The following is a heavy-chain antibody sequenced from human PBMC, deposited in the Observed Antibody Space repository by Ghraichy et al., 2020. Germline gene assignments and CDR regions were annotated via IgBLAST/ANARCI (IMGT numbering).Heavy chain of an antibody. D-gene: IGHD3-16*01. CDR3: AKSRTGSSASRDY. CDR1: GFTFSSYY. V-gene: IGHV3-23*01. CDR2: ISGSGGNT. J-gene: IGHJ4*02. Sequence: GESLNISCGASGFTFSSYYMSWVRQAPGKGLECVSIISGSGGNTYYAGSVKGRFTISRDNSNNTLYLQMGSLRPDDTAVYYCAKSRTGSSASRDYWGQGTLVTVSS.